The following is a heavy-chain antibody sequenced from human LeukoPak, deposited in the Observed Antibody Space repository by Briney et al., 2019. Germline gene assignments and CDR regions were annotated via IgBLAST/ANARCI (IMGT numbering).Heavy chain of an antibody. CDR2: ITRTSIYI. CDR1: GFTFSRYS. CDR3: ARLRYDSSGYYSIFDY. V-gene: IGHV3-21*01. Sequence: GGSLRLSCAASGFTFSRYSMTWVRQAPGKGPEWVSSITRTSIYIYYADSVKGRFTISRDNAKNSLYLQMNSLRAEDTAVYYCARLRYDSSGYYSIFDYWGQGTLVTVSS. D-gene: IGHD3-22*01. J-gene: IGHJ4*02.